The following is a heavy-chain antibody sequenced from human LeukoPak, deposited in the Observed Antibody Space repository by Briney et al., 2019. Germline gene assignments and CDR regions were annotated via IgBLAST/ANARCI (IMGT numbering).Heavy chain of an antibody. J-gene: IGHJ4*02. D-gene: IGHD3-16*01. Sequence: GGSLRLSCAASGFIFNSYGMHWVRQAPGKGLEWVALIWFDGSNKYYADSVKGRFTISRDNSKNTLYLQMNSLRAEDTAVYYCASGDSTFGGVNYYFDNWGQGTLVTVSS. V-gene: IGHV3-33*01. CDR3: ASGDSTFGGVNYYFDN. CDR1: GFIFNSYG. CDR2: IWFDGSNK.